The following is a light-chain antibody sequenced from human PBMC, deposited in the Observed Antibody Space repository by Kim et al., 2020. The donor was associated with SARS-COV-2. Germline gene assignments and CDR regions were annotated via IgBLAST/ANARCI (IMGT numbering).Light chain of an antibody. CDR2: QDS. J-gene: IGLJ2*01. CDR3: QSLYSSAV. CDR1: KLGDKY. V-gene: IGLV3-1*01. Sequence: SYELTQPPSVSVSPGQTASITCSGDKLGDKYACWYQQKPGQSPVLVISQDSKRTSGIPERFSGSNSGNTATLTIGGTQAMDEADYYCQSLYSSAVFGVGT.